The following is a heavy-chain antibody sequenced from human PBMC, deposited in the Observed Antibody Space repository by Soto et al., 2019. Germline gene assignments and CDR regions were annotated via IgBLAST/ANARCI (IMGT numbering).Heavy chain of an antibody. J-gene: IGHJ5*01. Sequence: SETLYLTCTVSSGSISSYYWSWIRQPPGKGLEWIGYIYYSGSTNYNPSLKSRVTISVDTSKHQFSLKLSSVTAADTADGDYGELHDFWTQGNSVTGSA. CDR1: SGSISSYY. D-gene: IGHD4-17*01. V-gene: IGHV4-59*08. CDR3: GELHDF. CDR2: IYYSGST.